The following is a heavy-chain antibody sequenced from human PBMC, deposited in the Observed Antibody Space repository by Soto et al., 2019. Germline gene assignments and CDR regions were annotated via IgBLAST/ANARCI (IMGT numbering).Heavy chain of an antibody. CDR2: IYFTGST. J-gene: IGHJ2*01. V-gene: IGHV4-39*01. CDR1: GGSITRNTYY. D-gene: IGHD5-12*01. Sequence: QLQLQESGPGLVKPSETLSLTCTVAGGSITRNTYYWVWIRQPPGEGLEWIGSIYFTGSTEYNPSLRSRVTMSIDTSKNPFFLKLNSVTAADTAMYYCATTTEYSPYWYFDLWGRGTLVTVSS. CDR3: ATTTEYSPYWYFDL.